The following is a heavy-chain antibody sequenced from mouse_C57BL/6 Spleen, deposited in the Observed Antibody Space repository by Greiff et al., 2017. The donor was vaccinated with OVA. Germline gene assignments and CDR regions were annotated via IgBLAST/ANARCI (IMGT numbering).Heavy chain of an antibody. CDR1: GYTFTSYW. J-gene: IGHJ3*01. D-gene: IGHD2-3*01. CDR3: ARGDGYIFAY. CDR2: IDPSDSYN. V-gene: IGHV1-69*01. Sequence: QVQLQQPGAELVMPGASVKLSCKASGYTFTSYWMHWVKQRPGQGLEWIGEIDPSDSYNNYNQKFKGKSTLTVDKSSSTAYMQLSSLTSEDSAVYYCARGDGYIFAYWGQGTLVTVSA.